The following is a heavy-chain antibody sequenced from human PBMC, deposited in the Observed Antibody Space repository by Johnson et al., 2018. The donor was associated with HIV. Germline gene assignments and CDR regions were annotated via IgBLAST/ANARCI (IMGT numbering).Heavy chain of an antibody. Sequence: VQLVESGGDVVQPGRSLRLSCAASGFTFSNYAIHWVRQAPGKGLEWVAVTSYDGNNKYYADSVKGRFTISRDNSKNTLYLQMNSLGAEDTAVYYCASGGLGQVVSDAFDIWGQGTMVTVSS. V-gene: IGHV3-30*04. CDR1: GFTFSNYA. CDR3: ASGGLGQVVSDAFDI. J-gene: IGHJ3*02. CDR2: TSYDGNNK. D-gene: IGHD3-16*01.